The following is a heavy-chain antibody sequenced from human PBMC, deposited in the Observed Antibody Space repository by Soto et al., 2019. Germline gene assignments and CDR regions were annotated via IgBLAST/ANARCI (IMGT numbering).Heavy chain of an antibody. V-gene: IGHV3-23*01. D-gene: IGHD3-9*01. J-gene: IGHJ4*02. Sequence: PGGSLRRSCAASGFRFSRSAMSWVRQSPGKGLEWVSSISGTGGATYFTDSVKGRFTISRDNSNNGMFLQMSSLRVEDTAVYYCAKAMSLAWLFRPAFDFWGQG. CDR1: GFRFSRSA. CDR2: ISGTGGAT. CDR3: AKAMSLAWLFRPAFDF.